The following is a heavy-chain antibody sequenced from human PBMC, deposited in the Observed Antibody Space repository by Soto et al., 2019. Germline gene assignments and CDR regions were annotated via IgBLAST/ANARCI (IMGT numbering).Heavy chain of an antibody. Sequence: GESLKISCKGSGYTFTDYWIGWVRQLPGKGLEWMGIIYPGDSDTRYSPSFQGHVTITVDKSTSTAYLQWNTLKASDTAMYYCARHTSNFRYSSHAMDVWHRGPTVTVSS. D-gene: IGHD2-15*01. J-gene: IGHJ6*04. CDR3: ARHTSNFRYSSHAMDV. CDR2: IYPGDSDT. CDR1: GYTFTDYW. V-gene: IGHV5-51*01.